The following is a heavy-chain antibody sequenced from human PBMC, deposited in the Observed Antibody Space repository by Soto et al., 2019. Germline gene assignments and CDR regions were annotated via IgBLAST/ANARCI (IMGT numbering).Heavy chain of an antibody. CDR3: ARGWTQLWFKYYFDF. CDR2: INHSGST. V-gene: IGHV4-34*01. J-gene: IGHJ4*02. D-gene: IGHD5-18*01. Sequence: QVQLQQWGAGLLKPSETLSLTCGVYGESFSGYYWRWIRQPPGKGLEWIGEINHSGSTNYNPSLKSRVTISVDTSKNQFSLKLSSVTAADTAVYYCARGWTQLWFKYYFDFWGQGTLVTVSS. CDR1: GESFSGYY.